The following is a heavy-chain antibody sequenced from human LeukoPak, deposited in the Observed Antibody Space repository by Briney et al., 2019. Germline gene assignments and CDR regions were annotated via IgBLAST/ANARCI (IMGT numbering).Heavy chain of an antibody. CDR2: IYHSGST. CDR1: GYSISSGYY. CDR3: ARGGDYGDYEPYY. Sequence: PSETLSLTCTVSGYSISSGYYWGWIRQPPGKGLEWIGSIYHSGSTYYNPSLKSRVTISVDTSKNQFSLKLSSVTAADTAVYYCARGGDYGDYEPYYWGQGTLVTVSS. J-gene: IGHJ4*02. V-gene: IGHV4-38-2*02. D-gene: IGHD4-17*01.